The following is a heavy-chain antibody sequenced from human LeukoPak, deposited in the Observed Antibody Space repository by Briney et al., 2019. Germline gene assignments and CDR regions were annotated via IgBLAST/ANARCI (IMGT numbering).Heavy chain of an antibody. V-gene: IGHV1-2*02. CDR3: ARGRIHSWSDAFYI. J-gene: IGHJ3*02. D-gene: IGHD5-18*01. CDR2: INSNSGGT. CDR1: GYTFIGHS. Sequence: ASVKVSCKASGYTFIGHSMHWVRQAPGQGLEWIGWINSNSGGTKYAQKFQGSVIMTRDTSISTAYMELSRLKSDDTAVYYCARGRIHSWSDAFYIWGQGTTVTVSS.